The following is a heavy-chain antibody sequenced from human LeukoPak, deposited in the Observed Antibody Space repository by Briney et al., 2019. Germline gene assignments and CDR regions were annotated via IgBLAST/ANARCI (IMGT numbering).Heavy chain of an antibody. Sequence: SETLSLTCTVSGGSISSYYWNWIRQPPGKGLEWIGYIYYSGSTNYNPSLKSRVTISVDTSKNQFSLKLSSLTAADTAVYYCARGTYGSSWQLEHFDYWGQGTLVTVSS. J-gene: IGHJ4*02. D-gene: IGHD6-13*01. CDR3: ARGTYGSSWQLEHFDY. CDR1: GGSISSYY. V-gene: IGHV4-59*01. CDR2: IYYSGST.